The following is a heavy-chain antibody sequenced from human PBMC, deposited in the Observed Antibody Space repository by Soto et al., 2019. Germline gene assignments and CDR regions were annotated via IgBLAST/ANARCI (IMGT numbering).Heavy chain of an antibody. V-gene: IGHV3-74*01. Sequence: EVQLVESGGGLVQPGGSLSLSCAASGFTFSRYWMHWVRQAQGKGLVWVSRIKSDGSSTTYADSVKARFTLSRDNTKNTLLLVMNSLRSDATALYYCVRDQDIAATDYYDAFNICGQGTMVTVSS. CDR2: IKSDGSST. CDR3: VRDQDIAATDYYDAFNI. D-gene: IGHD6-13*01. CDR1: GFTFSRYW. J-gene: IGHJ3*02.